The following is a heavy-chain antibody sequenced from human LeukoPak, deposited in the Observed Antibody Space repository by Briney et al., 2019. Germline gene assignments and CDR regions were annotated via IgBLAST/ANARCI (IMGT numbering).Heavy chain of an antibody. CDR2: ISVYNGNT. D-gene: IGHD2-15*01. V-gene: IGHV1-18*01. CDR1: SYTFTSYG. Sequence: ASVKVSCKASSYTFTSYGIIWVRQAPGQGLEWMGWISVYNGNTNYAQKLQGRVTMTTDTSTSTAYMELRSLRSDDTAVYYCARVVARPYYYYYMDVWGKGTTVTVSS. J-gene: IGHJ6*03. CDR3: ARVVARPYYYYYMDV.